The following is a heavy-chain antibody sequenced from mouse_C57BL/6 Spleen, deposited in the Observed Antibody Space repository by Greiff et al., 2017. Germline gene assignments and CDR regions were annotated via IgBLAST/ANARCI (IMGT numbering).Heavy chain of an antibody. D-gene: IGHD1-1*01. V-gene: IGHV1-69*01. CDR1: GYTFTSYW. CDR2: IDPSDSYT. J-gene: IGHJ4*01. CDR3: ARYYGSSLYYAMDY. Sequence: VQLQQPGAELVMPGASVKLSCKASGYTFTSYWMHWVKQRPGQGLEWIGEIDPSDSYTNYSQKFKGKSTLTVDKSSSTAYMQLSSLTSEDSAVYYCARYYGSSLYYAMDYWGQGTSVTVSS.